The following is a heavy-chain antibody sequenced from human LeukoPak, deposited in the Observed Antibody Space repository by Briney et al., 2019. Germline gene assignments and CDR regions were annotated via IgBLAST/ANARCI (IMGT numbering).Heavy chain of an antibody. D-gene: IGHD3-22*01. CDR2: ITWSSGTV. CDR3: AKAVDSSGHYYGFDY. V-gene: IGHV3-9*01. Sequence: GGSLRLSCAASGFAFDDYAMHWVRQAPGKGLEWVSGITWSSGTVGYGDPVKGRFTISRDNAKNSLYLQMNSLRAEDTALYYCAKAVDSSGHYYGFDYWGQGTLVTVFS. CDR1: GFAFDDYA. J-gene: IGHJ4*02.